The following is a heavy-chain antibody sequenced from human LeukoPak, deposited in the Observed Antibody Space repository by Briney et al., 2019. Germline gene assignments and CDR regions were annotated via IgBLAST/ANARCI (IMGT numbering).Heavy chain of an antibody. CDR3: ARRRYSYGFNYGMDV. CDR1: GGFLSGYY. CDR2: VNYSGST. V-gene: IGHV4-59*08. J-gene: IGHJ6*02. Sequence: PSETLSLTCTVSGGFLSGYYWSWIRQPPGKGLEWIGNVNYSGSTNYSPSLKSRVTISVDTSKNQLSLRLSSVTAADTAVYYCARRRYSYGFNYGMDVWGQGTTVTVSS. D-gene: IGHD5-18*01.